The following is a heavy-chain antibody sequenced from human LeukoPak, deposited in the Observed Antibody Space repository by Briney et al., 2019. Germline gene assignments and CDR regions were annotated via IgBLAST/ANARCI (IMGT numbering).Heavy chain of an antibody. J-gene: IGHJ4*02. CDR3: ATDPWDDVSGLSGDY. D-gene: IGHD2-15*01. V-gene: IGHV3-48*02. Sequence: DSVKGRFTISRDNDKNSLYLQMNSLRDEDTAVYYCATDPWDDVSGLSGDYWGQGTLVTVSS.